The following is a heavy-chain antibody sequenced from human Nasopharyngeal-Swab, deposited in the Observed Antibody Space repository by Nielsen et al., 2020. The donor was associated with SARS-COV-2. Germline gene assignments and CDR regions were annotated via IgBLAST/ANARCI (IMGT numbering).Heavy chain of an antibody. V-gene: IGHV5-51*01. CDR1: GYSFTSYW. Sequence: GESLKISCKGSGYSFTSYWIGWVRQMPGKGLELMGIIYPGDSDTKYSPSLQGQVTISADKSSSTAYLQWSSLKASDSGMYYCARQSCSGGTCYSWWYFDLWGRGTLVTVSS. J-gene: IGHJ2*01. D-gene: IGHD2-15*01. CDR2: IYPGDSDT. CDR3: ARQSCSGGTCYSWWYFDL.